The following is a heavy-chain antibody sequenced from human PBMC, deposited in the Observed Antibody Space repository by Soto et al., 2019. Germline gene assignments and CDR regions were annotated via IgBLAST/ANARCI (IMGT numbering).Heavy chain of an antibody. CDR1: GFTFSSYG. CDR2: IWYDGSNK. J-gene: IGHJ4*02. Sequence: GGSLRLSCAASGFTFSSYGMHWVRQAPGKGLEWVAVIWYDGSNKYYADSVKGRFTISRDNSKNTLYLQMNSLRAEDTAVYYCARPLSYYYDSSGYYYGGFDYWGQGTLVTVSS. D-gene: IGHD3-22*01. CDR3: ARPLSYYYDSSGYYYGGFDY. V-gene: IGHV3-33*01.